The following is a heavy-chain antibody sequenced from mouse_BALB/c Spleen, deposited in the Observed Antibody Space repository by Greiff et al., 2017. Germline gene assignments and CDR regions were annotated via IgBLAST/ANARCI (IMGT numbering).Heavy chain of an antibody. V-gene: IGHV5-4*02. J-gene: IGHJ3*01. CDR3: ARDPLDRFAY. CDR1: GFTFSDYY. Sequence: EVKLVESGGSLVKPGGSLKLSCAASGFTFSDYYMYWVRQTPEKRLEWVATISDGGSYTYYPDSVKGRFTISRDNAKNNLYLQMSSLKSEDTAMYYCARDPLDRFAYWGQGTLVTVSA. CDR2: ISDGGSYT.